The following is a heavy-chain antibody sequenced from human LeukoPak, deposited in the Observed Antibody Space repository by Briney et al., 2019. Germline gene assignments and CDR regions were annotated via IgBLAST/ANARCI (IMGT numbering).Heavy chain of an antibody. CDR1: GGSISSYY. J-gene: IGHJ4*02. D-gene: IGHD1-26*01. V-gene: IGHV4-59*01. CDR2: IYYSGST. CDR3: ASIEMYSGSFHFDY. Sequence: PSETLSLTCTVSGGSISSYYWSWIRQPPGKGLEWIGYIYYSGSTNYNPSLKSRVTISVDTSKNQFSLKLSSVTAADTAVYYCASIEMYSGSFHFDYWGQGTLVTVSS.